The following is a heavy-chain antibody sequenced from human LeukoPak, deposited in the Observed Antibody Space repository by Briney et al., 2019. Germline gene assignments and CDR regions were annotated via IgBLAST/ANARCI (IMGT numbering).Heavy chain of an antibody. CDR1: GFTFSNYW. Sequence: GGSLRLSCAASGFTFSNYWMDWVRQSPGKGLEWVANIKEDGSDKYYVDSVKGRFTISRDNSKNTLYLEMSSLRVEDTAIYYCAKWPEGAMDYFDYWGQGTLVTVSS. J-gene: IGHJ4*02. CDR2: IKEDGSDK. D-gene: IGHD2-8*01. CDR3: AKWPEGAMDYFDY. V-gene: IGHV3-7*03.